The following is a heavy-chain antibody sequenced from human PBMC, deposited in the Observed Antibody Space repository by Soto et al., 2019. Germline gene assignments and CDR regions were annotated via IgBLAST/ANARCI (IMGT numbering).Heavy chain of an antibody. CDR3: ALPNTPYIDPRRDYFDY. CDR2: IIPVLNIA. Sequence: QVQLMQSGAEVKMPGSSVKVSCKASGDTFSTYTITWVRQAPGQGLEWMGRIIPVLNIANYAQKFQGRITITADKSTSTAYMELSSLRSEDTAVYYCALPNTPYIDPRRDYFDYWGQGTLVTVSS. J-gene: IGHJ4*02. D-gene: IGHD5-12*01. V-gene: IGHV1-69*02. CDR1: GDTFSTYT.